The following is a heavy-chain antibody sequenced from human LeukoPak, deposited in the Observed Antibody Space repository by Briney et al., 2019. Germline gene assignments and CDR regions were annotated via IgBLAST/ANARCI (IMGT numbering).Heavy chain of an antibody. Sequence: GGSLRLSCAASGFTFSSYAMHWVRQAPGKGLEWVAVISYDGSNKYYADSVKGRFTISRDNSKNTLYLQMNSLRAEDTAVYYCAREGVPYYDFWSGYLGFDYWGQETLVTVSS. V-gene: IGHV3-30*04. J-gene: IGHJ4*02. CDR3: AREGVPYYDFWSGYLGFDY. CDR2: ISYDGSNK. D-gene: IGHD3-3*01. CDR1: GFTFSSYA.